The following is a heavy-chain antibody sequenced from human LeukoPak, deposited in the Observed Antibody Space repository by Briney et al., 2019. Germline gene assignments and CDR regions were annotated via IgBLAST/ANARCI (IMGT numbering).Heavy chain of an antibody. V-gene: IGHV3-23*01. J-gene: IGHJ4*02. CDR2: ISGSGGST. CDR3: AREQIYTDYYDSSGGFDY. D-gene: IGHD3-22*01. Sequence: GGSLRLSCAASGFTFSSYAMSRVRQAPGKGLEWFSAISGSGGSTYYADSVKGRFTISRDNSKNTLYLQMSSLRAEDTAVYYCAREQIYTDYYDSSGGFDYWGQGTLVTVSS. CDR1: GFTFSSYA.